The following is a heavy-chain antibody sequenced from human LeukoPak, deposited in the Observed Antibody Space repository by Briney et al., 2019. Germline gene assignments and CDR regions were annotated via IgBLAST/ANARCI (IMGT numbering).Heavy chain of an antibody. D-gene: IGHD2-2*01. CDR2: IYPSGGST. V-gene: IGHV1-46*01. CDR1: GYTFTSYY. Sequence: ASVKVSCKASGYTFTSYYMHWVRQAPGQGLEWMGIIYPSGGSTSYAQKFQGRVTMTRDTSTSTVYMELSSLRSEDTAVYYCARGGEDQDIVVVPAATWFDPWGQGTLVTVSS. CDR3: ARGGEDQDIVVVPAATWFDP. J-gene: IGHJ5*02.